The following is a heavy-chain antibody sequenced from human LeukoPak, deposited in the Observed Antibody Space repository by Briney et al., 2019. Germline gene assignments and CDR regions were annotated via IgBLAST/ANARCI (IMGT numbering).Heavy chain of an antibody. V-gene: IGHV3-9*01. Sequence: GGSLRLSCAACGFTFDDYAMHWVRQAQGKGLEWVSGISWNSGSIGYADSVKGRFTISRDNAKNSLYLQMNSLRAEDTALYYCAKDINGYYYGSGSYYNWAAFDIWGQGTMVTVSS. CDR1: GFTFDDYA. J-gene: IGHJ3*02. CDR2: ISWNSGSI. D-gene: IGHD3-10*01. CDR3: AKDINGYYYGSGSYYNWAAFDI.